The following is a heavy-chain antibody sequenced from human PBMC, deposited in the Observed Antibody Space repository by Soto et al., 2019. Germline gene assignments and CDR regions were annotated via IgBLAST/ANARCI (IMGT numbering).Heavy chain of an antibody. CDR3: ARRHYCRGDCTINPDYYYWMDV. J-gene: IGHJ6*02. D-gene: IGHD2-21*02. Sequence: EVQVVQSGAEVKEPGESLKISCKGSGYIFTDHCIVWLRQMAGKGLEWVGIICPGYSNIIYSPSVQGQVTISADMSISTAYLQWSSLKASDTAIYYCARRHYCRGDCTINPDYYYWMDVWGQGTTVTVSS. CDR2: ICPGYSNI. CDR1: GYIFTDHC. V-gene: IGHV5-51*01.